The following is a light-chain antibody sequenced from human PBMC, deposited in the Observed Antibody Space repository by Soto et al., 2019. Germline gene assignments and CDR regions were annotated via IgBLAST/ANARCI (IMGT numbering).Light chain of an antibody. CDR2: RNN. Sequence: QSVLTQPPSASATPGQRVTISCSGSGSNIGSPYVDWYQQLPGAAPKLLIYRNNQRPSGVPDRFSGSKSGTSASLAISGLRSEDEADYHCASWDDSLNHWVFGGGTKVTLL. J-gene: IGLJ3*02. CDR3: ASWDDSLNHWV. CDR1: GSNIGSPY. V-gene: IGLV1-47*01.